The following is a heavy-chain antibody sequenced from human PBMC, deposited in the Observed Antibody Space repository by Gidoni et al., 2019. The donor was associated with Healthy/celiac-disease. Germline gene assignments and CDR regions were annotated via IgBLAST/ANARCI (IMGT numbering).Heavy chain of an antibody. V-gene: IGHV3-49*03. CDR1: GFTFGDYA. D-gene: IGHD6-13*01. CDR2: IRSKAYGGTT. CDR3: TREGSIWYVSIDY. Sequence: EVQLEESGGGLVQPGRSLRLSCTASGFTFGDYAMSWFRQAPGKGLEWVGFIRSKAYGGTTEYAASVKARFTISRDDSKSIAYLQMNSLKTEDTAVYYCTREGSIWYVSIDYWGQGTLVTVSS. J-gene: IGHJ4*02.